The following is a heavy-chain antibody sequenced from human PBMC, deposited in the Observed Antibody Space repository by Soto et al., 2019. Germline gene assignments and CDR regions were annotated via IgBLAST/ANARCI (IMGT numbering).Heavy chain of an antibody. Sequence: EGSLRLSCAASGFTFSSYAMSWVRQAPGKGLEWVSAISGSGGSTYYADSVKGRFTISRDNSKNTLYLQMNSLRAEDTAVYYCAKDRVWSGYRTSNWFDPWGQGTLVTVSS. V-gene: IGHV3-23*01. CDR2: ISGSGGST. D-gene: IGHD3-3*01. CDR1: GFTFSSYA. J-gene: IGHJ5*02. CDR3: AKDRVWSGYRTSNWFDP.